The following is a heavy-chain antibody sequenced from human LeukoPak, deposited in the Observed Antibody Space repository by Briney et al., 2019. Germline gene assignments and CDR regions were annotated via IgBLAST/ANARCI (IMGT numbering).Heavy chain of an antibody. Sequence: ASVKVSCKASGYTFTSYDINWVRQATGQGLEGMGWMNPNSGNTGYAQKFQGTVTMSRNTSISTAYMELSSLRSEDTAVYYCARGPGGRITIFGVVPHYYYYGMDVWGQGTTVTVSS. J-gene: IGHJ6*02. D-gene: IGHD3-3*01. CDR1: GYTFTSYD. V-gene: IGHV1-8*01. CDR2: MNPNSGNT. CDR3: ARGPGGRITIFGVVPHYYYYGMDV.